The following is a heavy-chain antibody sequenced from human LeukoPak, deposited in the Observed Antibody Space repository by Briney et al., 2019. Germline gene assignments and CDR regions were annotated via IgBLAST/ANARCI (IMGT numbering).Heavy chain of an antibody. V-gene: IGHV1-69*04. J-gene: IGHJ4*02. Sequence: SVKVSCKASGGXFSSYAISWVRQAPGQGLEWMGRIIPILGIANYAQKFQGRVTITADKSTSTAYMELSSLRSEDTAVYYCARAPIDYGDYVDYFDYWGQGTLVTVSS. CDR2: IIPILGIA. CDR1: GGXFSSYA. CDR3: ARAPIDYGDYVDYFDY. D-gene: IGHD4-17*01.